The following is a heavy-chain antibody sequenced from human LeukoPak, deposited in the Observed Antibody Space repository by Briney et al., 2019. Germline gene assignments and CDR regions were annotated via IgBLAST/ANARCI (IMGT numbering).Heavy chain of an antibody. CDR3: AKDYCSSASCFFFDY. CDR1: GFTFSSYG. J-gene: IGHJ4*02. V-gene: IGHV3-30*02. D-gene: IGHD2-2*01. Sequence: PGGSLRLSCAASGFTFSSYGMHWVRQAPGKGLEWVAFIRYDGGNKYYADSVKGRFTISRDNTLYLQMNSLRAEDTAVYYCAKDYCSSASCFFFDYWGQGTLVTVSS. CDR2: IRYDGGNK.